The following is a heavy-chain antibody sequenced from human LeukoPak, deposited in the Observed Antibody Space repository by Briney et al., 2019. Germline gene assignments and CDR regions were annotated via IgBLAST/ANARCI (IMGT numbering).Heavy chain of an antibody. V-gene: IGHV3-53*01. CDR2: IYSGDST. CDR1: GFTASSNY. CDR3: ARGYTTSPRAPFDY. J-gene: IGHJ4*02. D-gene: IGHD5-12*01. Sequence: GGSLRLSCAASGFTASSNYMTWVRQAPGKGLEWASAIYSGDSTYYADSVKGRFTISRDNSKNTVYLQMNSLRAEDTAVYYCARGYTTSPRAPFDYWGQGTLVTVSS.